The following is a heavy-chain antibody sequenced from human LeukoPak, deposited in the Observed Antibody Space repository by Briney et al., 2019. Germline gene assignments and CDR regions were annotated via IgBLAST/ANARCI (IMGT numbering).Heavy chain of an antibody. CDR3: ARDRRGRKVVTFDY. Sequence: PGGSLRLSCAASGFTFSSYSMNWVRQAPGKGLEWVSSISSSSSYIYYADSVKGRFTISRDSAKNSLYLQMNSLRAEDTAVYYCARDRRGRKVVTFDYWGQGTLVTVSS. CDR2: ISSSSSYI. J-gene: IGHJ4*02. D-gene: IGHD4-23*01. CDR1: GFTFSSYS. V-gene: IGHV3-21*01.